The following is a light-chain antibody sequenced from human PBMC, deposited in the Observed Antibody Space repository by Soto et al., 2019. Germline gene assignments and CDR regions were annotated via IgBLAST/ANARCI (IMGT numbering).Light chain of an antibody. J-gene: IGKJ4*01. CDR1: QSISSN. CDR3: QQYDSWPST. CDR2: GAS. V-gene: IGKV3-15*01. Sequence: EIVMTQSPATLSVSPGERVTLSCRASQSISSNLAWYQQKPGQSPSLLIYGASARATNIPVRFSGSGSGTEFTLTISSLQSEDFAVYYWQQYDSWPSTFGGGTKMEMK.